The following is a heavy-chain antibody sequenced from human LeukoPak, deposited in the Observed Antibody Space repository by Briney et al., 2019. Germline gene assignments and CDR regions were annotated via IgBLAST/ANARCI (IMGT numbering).Heavy chain of an antibody. CDR1: GFTFSSCA. V-gene: IGHV3-23*01. CDR3: AKGDIGGSIYYYMDV. CDR2: IRGSGGST. J-gene: IGHJ6*03. D-gene: IGHD1-26*01. Sequence: GGSLRLSCAASGFTFSSCAMTWVRQAPGKGLEWVSAIRGSGGSTYYTDSVKGRFTISRDSSKNTLYLQMNSLGAEDTAVYYCAKGDIGGSIYYYMDVWGQGTTVTVSS.